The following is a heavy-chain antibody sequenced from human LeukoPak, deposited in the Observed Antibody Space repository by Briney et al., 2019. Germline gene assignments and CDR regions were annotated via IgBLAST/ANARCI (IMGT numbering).Heavy chain of an antibody. J-gene: IGHJ3*02. CDR1: GLAFSASA. Sequence: PGGSLRLSCAASGLAFSASAMNWVRQTPGKGLEWLSFISSSSSDRYYGDSVRGRFTISRDNAKNSLYLQMNSLRAEDTAIYFCARGRDHGFDIWGQGTPVTASS. CDR3: ARGRDHGFDI. CDR2: ISSSSSDR. V-gene: IGHV3-48*01.